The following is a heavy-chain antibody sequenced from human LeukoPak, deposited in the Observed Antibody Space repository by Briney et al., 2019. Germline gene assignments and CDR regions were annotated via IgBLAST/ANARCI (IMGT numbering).Heavy chain of an antibody. J-gene: IGHJ5*02. CDR1: GGSISSGGYC. CDR3: ARGKQIAAAGKGNWFDP. CDR2: IYYSGST. Sequence: SQTLSLTCTVSGGSISSGGYCWSWIRQHPGKGLEWIGYIYYSGSTYYNPSLKSRVTRSVDTSKNQSSLKLSSVTPAEPAVYYGARGKQIAAAGKGNWFDPWGQGHLVTVSS. V-gene: IGHV4-31*03. D-gene: IGHD6-13*01.